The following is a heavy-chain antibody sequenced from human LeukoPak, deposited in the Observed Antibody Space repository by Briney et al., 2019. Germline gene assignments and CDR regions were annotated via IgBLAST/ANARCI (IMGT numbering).Heavy chain of an antibody. CDR1: GGTFSSYT. D-gene: IGHD2-2*02. CDR2: IIPILGIA. J-gene: IGHJ5*02. V-gene: IGHV1-69*04. Sequence: SSVKVSCKASGGTFSSYTISWVRQAPGQGLEWMGRIIPILGIANYAQKFQGRVTITADKSTSTAYMELRSLRSEDTAVYYCARDMVPAAIDVVRFDPWGQGTLVTVSS. CDR3: ARDMVPAAIDVVRFDP.